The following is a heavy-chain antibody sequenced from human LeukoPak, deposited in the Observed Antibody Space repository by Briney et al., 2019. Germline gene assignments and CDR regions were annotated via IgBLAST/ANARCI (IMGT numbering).Heavy chain of an antibody. V-gene: IGHV3-30*04. Sequence: GRSLRLSCAASGFTFSSYAMHWVRQAPGKGLEWVAVISYDGSNKYYADSVKGRFTISRDNSKNTLYLQMNSLRAEDTAVYYCARDGATYGSGSYSFYFDYWGQGTLVTVSS. J-gene: IGHJ4*02. D-gene: IGHD3-10*01. CDR3: ARDGATYGSGSYSFYFDY. CDR1: GFTFSSYA. CDR2: ISYDGSNK.